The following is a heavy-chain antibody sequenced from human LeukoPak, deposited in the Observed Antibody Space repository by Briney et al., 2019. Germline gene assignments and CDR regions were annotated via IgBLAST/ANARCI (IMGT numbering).Heavy chain of an antibody. Sequence: GESLKISCKGSGYSFVSSWIGWARQMPGKGLEWMGIIYPDDSDTRYSPSFQGQVTITADKSISTAYLQWSSLKASDNAMYYCARQRRSSGWPNDYWGQGTLVTVSS. J-gene: IGHJ4*02. CDR3: ARQRRSSGWPNDY. CDR1: GYSFVSSW. D-gene: IGHD6-19*01. V-gene: IGHV5-51*01. CDR2: IYPDDSDT.